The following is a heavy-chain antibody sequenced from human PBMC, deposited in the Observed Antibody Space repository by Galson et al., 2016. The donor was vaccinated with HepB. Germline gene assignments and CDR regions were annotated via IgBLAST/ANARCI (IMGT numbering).Heavy chain of an antibody. J-gene: IGHJ4*02. Sequence: SVKVSCKASVVTFSTSAVQWVRQARGQHLEWIGWIVAGNGDTKYAQKFQERVTITRDMSTRTAYMELSSLTSEDTAVYYCAARGNSWPYYWGQGTLVTVSS. CDR3: AARGNSWPYY. V-gene: IGHV1-58*01. CDR1: VVTFSTSA. CDR2: IVAGNGDT. D-gene: IGHD6-13*01.